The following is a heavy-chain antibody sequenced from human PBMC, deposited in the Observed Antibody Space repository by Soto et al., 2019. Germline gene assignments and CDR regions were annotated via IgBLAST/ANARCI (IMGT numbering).Heavy chain of an antibody. D-gene: IGHD6-6*01. J-gene: IGHJ4*02. V-gene: IGHV1-69*13. CDR2: IIPIFGTA. Sequence: SVKVSCKASGGTFSSYAISWVRQAPGQGLEWMGGIIPIFGTANYAQKFQGRVTITADESTSTAYMELSSLRSEDTAVYYCARDVSEYSSSSGSDYWGQGTLVTVSS. CDR1: GGTFSSYA. CDR3: ARDVSEYSSSSGSDY.